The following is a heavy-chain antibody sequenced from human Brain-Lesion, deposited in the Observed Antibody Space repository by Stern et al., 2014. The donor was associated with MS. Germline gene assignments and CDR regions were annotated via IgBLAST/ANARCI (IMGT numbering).Heavy chain of an antibody. V-gene: IGHV3-48*02. CDR2: ISRGGGTL. Sequence: EVQLEESGGGLVQSGGSLRLFCSASEFTVDSYSMGWLRQVPGTGLEYVSHISRGGGTLQYADSVRGRFTISRDSAMNSLFLQMNSLRDEDSGVYYCARGRSDKYYGLDVWGQGTTVTVS. CDR1: EFTVDSYS. J-gene: IGHJ6*02. CDR3: ARGRSDKYYGLDV.